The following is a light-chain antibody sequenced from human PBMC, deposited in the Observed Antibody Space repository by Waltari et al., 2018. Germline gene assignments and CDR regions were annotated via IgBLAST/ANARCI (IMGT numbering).Light chain of an antibody. CDR3: QQRSNWPLT. V-gene: IGKV3-11*01. J-gene: IGKJ4*01. CDR2: GAS. Sequence: DIVLTQSPATLSLSPGERATLPCRASQSVSNYLAWYQQKPGQAPRLLIYGASNRATGSPARFSGSGSGTDFTLTISSLEPEDFAVYYCQQRSNWPLTFGGGTKVEIK. CDR1: QSVSNY.